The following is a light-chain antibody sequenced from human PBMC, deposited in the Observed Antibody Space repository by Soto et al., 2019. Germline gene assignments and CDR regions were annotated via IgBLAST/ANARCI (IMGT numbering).Light chain of an antibody. CDR1: SSDVGAYDY. J-gene: IGLJ1*01. Sequence: QSFLRQPGSVSASPGQSITISCTGTSSDVGAYDYVSWYLQYPDKAPQLLIYYVDHRPSGVSSRFSGSKSGNTASLTISGLQAEEAGDYYCCSYADGSIYFFGTGTKVTVL. CDR2: YVD. CDR3: CSYADGSIYF. V-gene: IGLV2-14*03.